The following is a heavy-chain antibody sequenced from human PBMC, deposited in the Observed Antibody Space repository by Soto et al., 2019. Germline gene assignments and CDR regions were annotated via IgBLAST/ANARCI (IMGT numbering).Heavy chain of an antibody. CDR1: GFTFSSYP. Sequence: GGSLRLSCAASGFTFSSYPMHWVRQAPGKGLEWVAVISYDTSNKYYGDSVKGRFTISRDNSKNTLYLQMNSLRAEDTAVYYCSRDQNSGFSYYALDVWGQGTTVTVSS. V-gene: IGHV3-30-3*01. D-gene: IGHD6-19*01. CDR2: ISYDTSNK. CDR3: SRDQNSGFSYYALDV. J-gene: IGHJ6*02.